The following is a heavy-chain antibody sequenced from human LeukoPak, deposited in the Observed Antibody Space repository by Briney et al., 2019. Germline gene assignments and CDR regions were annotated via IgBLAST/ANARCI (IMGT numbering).Heavy chain of an antibody. D-gene: IGHD2-21*01. CDR2: ISGSGNSV. V-gene: IGHV3-11*04. CDR3: ARDLFGYRGY. CDR1: GFTFSDFY. Sequence: GGSLRLSCAASGFTFSDFYMSWMRQAPGKGLEWVSYISGSGNSVYYADSVKGRFSISRDNAKNSLYLQMNSLRDEDTAVYYCARDLFGYRGYWGQGTLVTVSS. J-gene: IGHJ4*02.